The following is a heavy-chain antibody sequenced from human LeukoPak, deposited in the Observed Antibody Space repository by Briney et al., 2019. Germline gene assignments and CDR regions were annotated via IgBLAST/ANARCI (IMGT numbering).Heavy chain of an antibody. CDR2: IIPIFGTA. Sequence: SVKVSCKASGGTFSSYAISWVRQAPGQGLEWMGGIIPIFGTANYAQKFQGRVTITADESTSTAYMELSSLRSEDTAVYYCARDAQITIFGVVIISEDDAFDIWGQGTMATVSS. CDR1: GGTFSSYA. CDR3: ARDAQITIFGVVIISEDDAFDI. V-gene: IGHV1-69*13. J-gene: IGHJ3*02. D-gene: IGHD3-3*01.